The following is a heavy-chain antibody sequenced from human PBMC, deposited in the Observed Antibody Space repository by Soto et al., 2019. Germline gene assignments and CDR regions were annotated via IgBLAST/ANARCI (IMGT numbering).Heavy chain of an antibody. V-gene: IGHV4-39*01. J-gene: IGHJ4*02. CDR1: GGSISSSSYY. Sequence: SVTLSLTCTVSGGSISSSSYYWGWIRPPPGKGLEWIGSIYYSGSTYYNPSLKSRVTISVDTSKNQFSLKLSSVTAADTAVYYCAGQYYDFWSGYYYYFDYWGQGTLVTFSS. CDR2: IYYSGST. D-gene: IGHD3-3*01. CDR3: AGQYYDFWSGYYYYFDY.